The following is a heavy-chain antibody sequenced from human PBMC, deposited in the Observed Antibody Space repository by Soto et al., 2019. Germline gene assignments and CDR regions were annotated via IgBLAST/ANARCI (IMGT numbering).Heavy chain of an antibody. CDR1: GLTVGNTY. J-gene: IGHJ4*02. D-gene: IGHD3-3*01. V-gene: IGHV3-66*01. CDR3: ASGGR. CDR2: IDKNGKT. Sequence: GGSLRLSCAASGLTVGNTYVYWARQTPGKVLQWLSVIDKNGKTHYADSVKGRFAVSRDNSKNTVYLQMNSLRVEDTAVYFCASGGRWGQGTLVTVSS.